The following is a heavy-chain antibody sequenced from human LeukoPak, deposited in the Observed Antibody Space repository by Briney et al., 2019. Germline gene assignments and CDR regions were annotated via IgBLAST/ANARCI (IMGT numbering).Heavy chain of an antibody. CDR2: ISSSSSYI. D-gene: IGHD4-17*01. Sequence: GGSLRLSCAASGFTFSSYSMNWVRQAPGKGLEWVSSISSSSSYIYYADSVKGRFTISRDNAKNSLYLQMNSLRAEDTAVYYCARGRGLYGDSILYYYYYYYMDVWGKGTTVTVSS. CDR3: ARGRGLYGDSILYYYYYYYMDV. J-gene: IGHJ6*03. V-gene: IGHV3-21*01. CDR1: GFTFSSYS.